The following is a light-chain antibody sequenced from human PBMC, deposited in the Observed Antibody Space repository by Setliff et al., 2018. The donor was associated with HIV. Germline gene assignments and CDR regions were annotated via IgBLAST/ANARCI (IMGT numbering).Light chain of an antibody. J-gene: IGLJ1*01. V-gene: IGLV2-23*02. CDR3: CSYAGSNNFYV. Sequence: QSVLTQPASVSGSPGQSITISCTGTSSDVGAYNYVSWYQQHPGTAPKLIIYDVTKRPSGVSNRFSGSKSGNTASLTISGLQAEDEADYYCCSYAGSNNFYVFGTGTKVTVL. CDR2: DVT. CDR1: SSDVGAYNY.